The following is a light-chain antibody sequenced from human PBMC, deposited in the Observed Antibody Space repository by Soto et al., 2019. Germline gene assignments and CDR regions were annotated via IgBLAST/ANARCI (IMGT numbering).Light chain of an antibody. Sequence: EIVLPQSPGTLSLSPGARSPLSGRASQSVSSSYLAWYQQKPGQPPRLLIYDASNRATGIPARFSGSGSGTDFTLTISSLEPEDFAVYYCQQYGSSGTFGQGTKVDIK. CDR1: QSVSSSY. CDR3: QQYGSSGT. V-gene: IGKV3-20*01. J-gene: IGKJ1*01. CDR2: DAS.